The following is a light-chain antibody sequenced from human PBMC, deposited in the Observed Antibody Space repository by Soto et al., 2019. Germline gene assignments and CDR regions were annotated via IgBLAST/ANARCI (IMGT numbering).Light chain of an antibody. V-gene: IGKV1-6*01. CDR3: LQDYTYPRT. CDR2: DAS. J-gene: IGKJ1*01. CDR1: QGVSIA. Sequence: AILMTQSPSSLSASVGDRVTISCRASQGVSIALGWYQQKPGKAPKLLIYDASSLQTGVPSRFSGSGSGTDFTLTISSLEPEDFATYYCLQDYTYPRTFGQGTKVEIK.